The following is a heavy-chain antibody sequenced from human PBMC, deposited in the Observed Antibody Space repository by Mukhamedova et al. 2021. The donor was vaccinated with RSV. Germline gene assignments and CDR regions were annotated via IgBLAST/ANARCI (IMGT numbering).Heavy chain of an antibody. CDR2: ST. D-gene: IGHD3-22*01. Sequence: STYYNPSLKSRVTISVDTSKNQFSLKLSSVTAADTAVYYCARGETGYYDSSGYYHRSPGGAFDYWGQGTLV. J-gene: IGHJ4*02. V-gene: IGHV4-30-2*04. CDR3: ARGETGYYDSSGYYHRSPGGAFDY.